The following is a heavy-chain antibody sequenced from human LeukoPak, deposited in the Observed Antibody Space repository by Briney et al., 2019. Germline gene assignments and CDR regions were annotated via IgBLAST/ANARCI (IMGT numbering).Heavy chain of an antibody. CDR2: INTDGSST. J-gene: IGHJ5*02. V-gene: IGHV3-74*01. CDR3: ARDLDGYRSGNGA. Sequence: GGSLRLSCAASGFTFSSYAMAWVRQAPGKGLEWVSGINTDGSSTDYADSVKGRFTISRDNAKNTLYLQMNSLRAEDTAVYYCARDLDGYRSGNGAWGQGTLVTVSS. D-gene: IGHD5-12*01. CDR1: GFTFSSYA.